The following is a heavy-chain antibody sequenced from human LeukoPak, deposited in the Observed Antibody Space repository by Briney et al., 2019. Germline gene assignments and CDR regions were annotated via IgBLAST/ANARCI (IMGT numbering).Heavy chain of an antibody. CDR3: ARDLSSTYDFWSGYYTGEVDY. CDR1: GYTFTGYY. CDR2: ISPNSGGT. V-gene: IGHV1-2*06. J-gene: IGHJ4*02. Sequence: ASVKVSCKASGYTFTGYYMHWVRQAPGQGLEWMGRISPNSGGTNYAQKFQGRVTMTRDTSISTAYMELSRLRSDDTAVYYCARDLSSTYDFWSGYYTGEVDYWGQGTLVTVSS. D-gene: IGHD3-3*01.